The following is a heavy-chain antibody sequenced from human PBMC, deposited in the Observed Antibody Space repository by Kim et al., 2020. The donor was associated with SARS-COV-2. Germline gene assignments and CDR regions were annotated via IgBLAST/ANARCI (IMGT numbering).Heavy chain of an antibody. CDR1: GYTFTGYY. J-gene: IGHJ6*02. Sequence: ASVKVSCKASGYTFTGYYMYWVRQAPGQGLEWMGWINPNSGGTNYAQKFQGRVTMTEDTSISTAYMELSRLRSDDTAVYYCARVAGDIIVVPPAIDYYYGMDFWGQGTTVTVSS. CDR2: INPNSGGT. D-gene: IGHD2-2*02. CDR3: ARVAGDIIVVPPAIDYYYGMDF. V-gene: IGHV1-2*02.